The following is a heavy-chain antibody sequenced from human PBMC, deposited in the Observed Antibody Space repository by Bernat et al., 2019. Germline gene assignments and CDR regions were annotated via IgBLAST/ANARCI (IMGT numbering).Heavy chain of an antibody. J-gene: IGHJ6*02. Sequence: QVQLVESGGGVVQPGRSLRLSCAASGFTFSSYGMHWVRQAPGKGLEWVAVIWYDGSNKYYAASVKGRFTISRDNSKNTLYLQMNSLRAEDTAVYYCARDTSEYYYYGMDVWGQGTTVTVSS. CDR2: IWYDGSNK. D-gene: IGHD3-3*01. CDR1: GFTFSSYG. V-gene: IGHV3-33*01. CDR3: ARDTSEYYYYGMDV.